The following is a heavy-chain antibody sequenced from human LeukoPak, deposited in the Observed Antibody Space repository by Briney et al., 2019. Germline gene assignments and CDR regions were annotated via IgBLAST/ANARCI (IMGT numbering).Heavy chain of an antibody. CDR1: GFTFSSYA. Sequence: GGSLRLSCAPSGFTFSSYAMSCVRQAPGKGLEWVSAISGSGGSTYYAHSEQGRFTISRDNSKNTLYLQMNSLRAEDTAVYYCAKSAGYCSGGSCYDYYYMDVWGKGTTVTVSS. V-gene: IGHV3-23*01. D-gene: IGHD2-15*01. CDR2: ISGSGGST. J-gene: IGHJ6*03. CDR3: AKSAGYCSGGSCYDYYYMDV.